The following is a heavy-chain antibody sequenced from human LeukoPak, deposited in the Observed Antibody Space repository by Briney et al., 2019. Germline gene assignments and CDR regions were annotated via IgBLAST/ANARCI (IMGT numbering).Heavy chain of an antibody. Sequence: GESLKISCKGSGYSFTSHWIAWVRQVPGKGLEWMGRIDPSDSYTNYSPSFQGHVTISADKSISTAYLQWSSLKASDTAMYYCARGIDILTGYVSVWGQGTTVTVSS. CDR3: ARGIDILTGYVSV. J-gene: IGHJ6*02. D-gene: IGHD3-9*01. CDR1: GYSFTSHW. CDR2: IDPSDSYT. V-gene: IGHV5-10-1*01.